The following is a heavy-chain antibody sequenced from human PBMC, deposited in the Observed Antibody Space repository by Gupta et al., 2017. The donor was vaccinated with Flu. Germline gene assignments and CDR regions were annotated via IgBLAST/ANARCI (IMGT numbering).Heavy chain of an antibody. CDR2: INPKSGET. CDR3: ASHKDYPVVADY. J-gene: IGHJ4*02. CDR1: GYTLTGHF. D-gene: IGHD2-15*01. Sequence: QVRLEQSGGEVKKPGASVKVSCKTSGYTLTGHFVHWVRQAPGQGLEWVGWINPKSGETKYAEKFQGRVTLTRDTSTSTVYMDLRGLRSDDTAGYCGASHKDYPVVADYWGQGTLGSVSA. V-gene: IGHV1-2*02.